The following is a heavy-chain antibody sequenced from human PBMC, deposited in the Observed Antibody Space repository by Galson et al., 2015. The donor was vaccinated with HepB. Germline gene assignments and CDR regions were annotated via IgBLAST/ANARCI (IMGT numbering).Heavy chain of an antibody. CDR2: ISGSGGST. J-gene: IGHJ4*02. CDR1: GFTFSSYA. Sequence: SLRLSCAASGFTFSSYAMSWVRQAPGKGLEWVSAISGSGGSTYYADSVKGRFTISRDNSKNTLYLQMNSLRAEDTAVYYCASRGGWYGDWPIDYWGQGTLVAVST. D-gene: IGHD6-19*01. CDR3: ASRGGWYGDWPIDY. V-gene: IGHV3-23*01.